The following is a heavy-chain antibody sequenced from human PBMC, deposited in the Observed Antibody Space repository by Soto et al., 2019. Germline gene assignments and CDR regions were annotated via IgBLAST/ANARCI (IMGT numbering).Heavy chain of an antibody. D-gene: IGHD6-13*01. J-gene: IGHJ4*02. CDR2: IFSSGST. CDR3: ARVRGTAGKRYFDY. V-gene: IGHV4-4*07. CDR1: GGSINTFY. Sequence: SETLSLTCTVSGGSINTFYWSWVRQPAGKGLEWIGRIFSSGSTTYNPSLKSRVTISVDSSKNQFSLKLDSVTPADTAVYYCARVRGTAGKRYFDYWGPGTLVTVSS.